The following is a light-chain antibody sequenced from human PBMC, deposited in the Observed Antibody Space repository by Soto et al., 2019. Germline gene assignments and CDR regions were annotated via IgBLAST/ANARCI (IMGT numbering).Light chain of an antibody. V-gene: IGKV3-15*01. CDR3: NQYNKWQLN. Sequence: EIFMTHSPSTLSVSPGERSTVSCRASQSVNSNLAWYQQKPGQAPRLLIYGASNRATGIPASFSGSGSGTELIITIRSMQSEDFEVYYCNQYNKWQLNFGGGKKV. CDR1: QSVNSN. J-gene: IGKJ4*01. CDR2: GAS.